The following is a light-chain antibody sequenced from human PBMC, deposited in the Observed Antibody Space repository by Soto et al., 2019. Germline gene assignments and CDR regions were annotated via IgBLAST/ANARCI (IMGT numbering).Light chain of an antibody. Sequence: ENVMTQSPATLSLAPGESATLSCRASQSVGSNIAWYQQRPGQAPRLLIYAASTRAPGIPDRFSGRGSGTDFSLSISRLQPEDVAFYHCQQYGTSRITFGQGTRLEI. V-gene: IGKV3-20*01. CDR3: QQYGTSRIT. J-gene: IGKJ5*01. CDR2: AAS. CDR1: QSVGSN.